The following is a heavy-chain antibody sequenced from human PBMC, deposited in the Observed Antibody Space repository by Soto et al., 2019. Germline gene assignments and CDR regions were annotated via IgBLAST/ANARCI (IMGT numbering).Heavy chain of an antibody. CDR2: IYYSGST. J-gene: IGHJ5*02. CDR1: GGSISSSSYY. CDR3: ARRDPRGSSWFWFDP. V-gene: IGHV4-39*01. D-gene: IGHD6-13*01. Sequence: PSETLSLTCTVSGGSISSSSYYWGWIRQPPGKGLEWIGSIYYSGSTYYNPSLKSRVTISVDTSKNQFSLKLSSVTAADTAVYYCARRDPRGSSWFWFDPWGQGTLVTVSS.